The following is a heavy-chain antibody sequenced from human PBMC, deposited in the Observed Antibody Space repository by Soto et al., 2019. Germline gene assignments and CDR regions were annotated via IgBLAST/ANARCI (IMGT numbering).Heavy chain of an antibody. Sequence: QLRESGSGLVKPSQTLSLTCTVSGASISSGGKSWNWIRRPPGKALEWIGYIYHSGSTYYNPSLKSRVSVSASRSKNQISLRLRSVSAADTAVYYCARGGYSGYDFNFDHWGQGTLVTVSS. D-gene: IGHD5-12*01. J-gene: IGHJ4*02. V-gene: IGHV4-30-2*01. CDR2: IYHSGST. CDR1: GASISSGGKS. CDR3: ARGGYSGYDFNFDH.